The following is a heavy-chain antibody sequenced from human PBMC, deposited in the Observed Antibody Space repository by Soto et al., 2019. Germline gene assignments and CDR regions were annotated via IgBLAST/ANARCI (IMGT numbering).Heavy chain of an antibody. CDR2: ISASGGST. V-gene: IGHV3-23*04. CDR1: GFTFSSYA. Sequence: EVQLVESGGGLVQPGGSLRLSCAASGFTFSSYAMSWVRQAPGKGLEWVSTISASGGSTYHADSVKGRFTISRDNSKNTLYLQMNSLRDEDTAAYNCAKDMRGSGRYYIYGMDVWGQGTTVTVS. D-gene: IGHD3-10*01. J-gene: IGHJ6*02. CDR3: AKDMRGSGRYYIYGMDV.